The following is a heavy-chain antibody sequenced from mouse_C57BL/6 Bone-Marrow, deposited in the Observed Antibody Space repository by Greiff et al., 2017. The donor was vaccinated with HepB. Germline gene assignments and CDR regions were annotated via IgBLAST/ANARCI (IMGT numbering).Heavy chain of an antibody. CDR1: GFSLTSYG. D-gene: IGHD1-1*01. Sequence: QVQLKESGPGLVAPSQSLSITCTVSGFSLTSYGVDWVRQSPGKGLEWLGVIWGVGSTNYNSALKSRLSISKDNSKSQVFLKMNSLQTDDTAMYYCARSITTVRYYAMDYWGQGTSVTVSS. CDR3: ARSITTVRYYAMDY. CDR2: IWGVGST. V-gene: IGHV2-6*01. J-gene: IGHJ4*01.